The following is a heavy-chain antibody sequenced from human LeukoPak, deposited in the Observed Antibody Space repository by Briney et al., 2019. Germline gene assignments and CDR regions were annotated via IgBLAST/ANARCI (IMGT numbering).Heavy chain of an antibody. CDR1: GGSFSGYY. J-gene: IGHJ4*02. D-gene: IGHD5-12*01. Sequence: SETLSLTCAVYGGSFSGYYRSWIRQPPGKGLEWIGEINHSGSTNYNPSLKSRVTISVDTSKNQFSLKLSSVTAADTAVYYCARISRGAHFDYWGQGTLVTVSS. CDR2: INHSGST. CDR3: ARISRGAHFDY. V-gene: IGHV4-34*01.